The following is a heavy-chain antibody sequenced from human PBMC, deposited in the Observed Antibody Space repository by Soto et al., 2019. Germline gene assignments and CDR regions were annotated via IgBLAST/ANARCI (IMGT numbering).Heavy chain of an antibody. Sequence: QVQLVQSGAEVKKPGSSVKVSCKASGGTFSSYTISWVRQAPGQGLEWMGRIIPILGIANYAQKFQGRVTIPAEKSTSTAYMELRSLRSEDTAVYYCARGRYSSSWLDAFDIWGQGTRVTDSS. CDR3: ARGRYSSSWLDAFDI. V-gene: IGHV1-69*02. J-gene: IGHJ3*02. CDR1: GGTFSSYT. CDR2: IIPILGIA. D-gene: IGHD6-13*01.